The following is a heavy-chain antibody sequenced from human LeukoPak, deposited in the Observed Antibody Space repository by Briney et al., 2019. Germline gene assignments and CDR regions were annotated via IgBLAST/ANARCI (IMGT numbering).Heavy chain of an antibody. J-gene: IGHJ4*02. CDR2: IRSKAYGGTT. CDR1: GFTLGDYA. V-gene: IGHV3-49*04. CDR3: TRGMVTAVGYFDY. Sequence: GGSLRLSCTASGFTLGDYAMSWVRQAPGKGLEWVGFIRSKAYGGTTEYAASVKGRFTISRDDSKSIAYLQMNSLKTEDTAVYYCTRGMVTAVGYFDYWGQGTLVTVSS. D-gene: IGHD2-21*02.